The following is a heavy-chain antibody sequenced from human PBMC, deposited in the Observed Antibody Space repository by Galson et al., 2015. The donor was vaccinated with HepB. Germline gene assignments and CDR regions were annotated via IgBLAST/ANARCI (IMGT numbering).Heavy chain of an antibody. Sequence: SLRLSCAASGFTFSSYGMHWVRQAPGKGLEWVAVIWYDGSNKYYADSVKGRFTISRDNSKNTLYLQMNSLRAEDTAVYYCARGIPGSSTSMGDAFDIWGQGTMVTVSS. CDR2: IWYDGSNK. V-gene: IGHV3-33*01. J-gene: IGHJ3*02. CDR3: ARGIPGSSTSMGDAFDI. CDR1: GFTFSSYG. D-gene: IGHD6-6*01.